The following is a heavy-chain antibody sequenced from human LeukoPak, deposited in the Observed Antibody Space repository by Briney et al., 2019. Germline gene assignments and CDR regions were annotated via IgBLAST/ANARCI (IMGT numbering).Heavy chain of an antibody. V-gene: IGHV3-23*01. CDR2: ISGSGGST. CDR1: GFTFSSYA. J-gene: IGHJ4*02. D-gene: IGHD6-19*01. Sequence: GGSLRLSCAASGFTFSSYAMSWVRQAPGKGLEWVSAISGSGGSTYYADSVKGQFTISRDNSKNTLYLQMNSLRAEDTAVYYCAKDRVLAVAGFDYWGQGTLVTVSS. CDR3: AKDRVLAVAGFDY.